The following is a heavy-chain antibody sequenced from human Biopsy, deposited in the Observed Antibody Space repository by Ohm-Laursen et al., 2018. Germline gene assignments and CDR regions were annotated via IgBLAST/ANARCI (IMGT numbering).Heavy chain of an antibody. CDR2: FAPENGKT. CDR3: AADINVWNVNY. J-gene: IGHJ4*02. CDR1: GYTLTELS. V-gene: IGHV1-24*01. Sequence: ASVRVSCKVSGYTLTELSMHWVRQTPGKGLEWMGGFAPENGKTVYAQNFQARVSMTEDTSTDTAYMELRSLRSEDTAVYYCAADINVWNVNYWGQGTQVTVSS. D-gene: IGHD1-1*01.